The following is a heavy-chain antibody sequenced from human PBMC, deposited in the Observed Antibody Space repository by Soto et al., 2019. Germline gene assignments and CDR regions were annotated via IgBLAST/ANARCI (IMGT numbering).Heavy chain of an antibody. V-gene: IGHV5-51*01. J-gene: IGHJ6*02. D-gene: IGHD6-13*01. Sequence: GESLKISCQASGYSFTNHWIAWVRQMPGKGLDSMGIIFPADSDTRYSPSFQGQVTISADKSINTAYLQWSSLKASDTAVYYCARIRQQPLLYGMDVWGQGTTVTVSS. CDR2: IFPADSDT. CDR3: ARIRQQPLLYGMDV. CDR1: GYSFTNHW.